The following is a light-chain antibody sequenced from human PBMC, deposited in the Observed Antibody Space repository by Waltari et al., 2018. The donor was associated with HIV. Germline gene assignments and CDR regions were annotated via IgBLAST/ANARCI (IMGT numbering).Light chain of an antibody. CDR2: EVT. V-gene: IGLV2-11*01. CDR3: CSYSGSGTLYV. Sequence: QSALTQPRSVSGSPGQSVTISCTGTSSDSGGYTFVSWYQHHPGKAPKLVISEVTKRPSGVPDRFSGSKSGNTASLTISGLQAEDEADYYCCSYSGSGTLYVFGTGTEVTVL. J-gene: IGLJ1*01. CDR1: SSDSGGYTF.